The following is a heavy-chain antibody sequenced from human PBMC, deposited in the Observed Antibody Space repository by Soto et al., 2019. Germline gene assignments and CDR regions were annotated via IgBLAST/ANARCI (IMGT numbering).Heavy chain of an antibody. D-gene: IGHD1-26*01. CDR1: GFIFSDSA. V-gene: IGHV3-73*02. CDR3: ARLWSEREPNFDR. Sequence: VQLVESGGGLVQPGGSLRLSCAASGFIFSDSAMHWVRQASGKGLEWVGRIRSKANNYATVYAASVTGRFTISRDDSKHTAYLQMTSLKTEDTAVYYCARLWSEREPNFDRWGQGTLVTVSS. J-gene: IGHJ4*02. CDR2: IRSKANNYAT.